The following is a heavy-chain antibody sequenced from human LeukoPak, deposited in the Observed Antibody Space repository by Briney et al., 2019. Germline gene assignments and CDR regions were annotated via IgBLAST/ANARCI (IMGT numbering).Heavy chain of an antibody. J-gene: IGHJ4*02. CDR2: ISGSGGST. CDR3: AISGYSSDFDY. CDR1: GFTFSSYA. D-gene: IGHD6-19*01. Sequence: GGSLRLSCAASGFTFSSYAMSWVRQAPGKGLEWVSAISGSGGSTYYADSVKGRFTISRDNAKNSLYLQMNSLRAEDTAVYYCAISGYSSDFDYWGQGTLVTVSS. V-gene: IGHV3-23*01.